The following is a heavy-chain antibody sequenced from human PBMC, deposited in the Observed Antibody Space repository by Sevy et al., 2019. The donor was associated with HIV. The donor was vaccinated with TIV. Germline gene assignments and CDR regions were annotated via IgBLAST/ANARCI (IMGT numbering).Heavy chain of an antibody. D-gene: IGHD2-2*01. V-gene: IGHV4-39*01. CDR2: IYYSGST. CDR1: GGSISSSSYY. Sequence: SETLSLTCTVSGGSISSSSYYWGWIRQSPGKGLEWIGSIYYSGSTYYNPSLKSRVTISVDTSKNQFSLKLSSVTAADTAVYYCARHNCISTNRRGNWFDPWGQGTLVTVSS. CDR3: ARHNCISTNRRGNWFDP. J-gene: IGHJ5*02.